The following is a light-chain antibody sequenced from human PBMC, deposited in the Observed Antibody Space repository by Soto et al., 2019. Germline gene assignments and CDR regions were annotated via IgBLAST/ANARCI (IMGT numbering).Light chain of an antibody. J-gene: IGKJ4*01. CDR2: GAS. Sequence: EIVLTQSPGTLSLSPGERATPSCRASQSVSSSYLAWYQQKPGQAPRLLIYGASSRATGIPDRFSGSGSGTDFTLTISRLEPEDFGVYYCQQYGSSPLTFGGGTKVDIK. CDR3: QQYGSSPLT. V-gene: IGKV3-20*01. CDR1: QSVSSSY.